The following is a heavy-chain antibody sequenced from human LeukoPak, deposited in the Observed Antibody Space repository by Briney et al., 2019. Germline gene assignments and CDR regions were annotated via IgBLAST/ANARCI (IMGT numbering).Heavy chain of an antibody. D-gene: IGHD2-8*02. V-gene: IGHV1-69*13. Sequence: ASVKVSCKASGGTFSSYAISWVRQAPGQGLEWMGGIIPIFGTANYAQKFQGRVTITADESTSTAYMELSSLRSEDTAVYYCARYFTGGFVGTFDNWGQGTMVTVSS. CDR1: GGTFSSYA. CDR2: IIPIFGTA. J-gene: IGHJ3*02. CDR3: ARYFTGGFVGTFDN.